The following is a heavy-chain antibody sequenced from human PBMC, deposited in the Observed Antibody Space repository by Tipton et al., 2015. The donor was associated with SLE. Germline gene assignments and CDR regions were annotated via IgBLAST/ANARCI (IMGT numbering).Heavy chain of an antibody. V-gene: IGHV4-59*08. D-gene: IGHD2-2*01. Sequence: TLSLTCTVSGGSISGFYWSWIRQPPGKGLEWIGYVYDTGITNYNPSLQSRVTMSVDTSKNQFSLRLSSVTAADTAVYYCVRQVVSIGVADYGMDVWGQGTTVTVSS. CDR3: VRQVVSIGVADYGMDV. CDR1: GGSISGFY. J-gene: IGHJ6*02. CDR2: VYDTGIT.